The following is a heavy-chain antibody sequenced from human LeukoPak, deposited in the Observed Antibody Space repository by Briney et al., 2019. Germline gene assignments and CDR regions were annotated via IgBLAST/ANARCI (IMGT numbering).Heavy chain of an antibody. CDR1: GFTFSSYS. J-gene: IGHJ3*02. CDR2: ISSSSSYI. Sequence: GGSLRLSCAASGFTFSSYSMNSVRQAPGKGLEWVSSISSSSSYIYYADSVKGRFTISRDNAKNSLYLQMNSLRAEDTAVYYCARVALPRAFDIWGQGTMVTVSS. CDR3: ARVALPRAFDI. V-gene: IGHV3-21*01.